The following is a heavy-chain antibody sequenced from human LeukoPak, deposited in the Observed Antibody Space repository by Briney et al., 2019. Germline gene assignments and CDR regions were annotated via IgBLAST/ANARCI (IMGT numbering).Heavy chain of an antibody. CDR3: ARAHSGINRTTRADYYYYYYMDV. CDR2: INHSGST. CDR1: GGSFSGYY. V-gene: IGHV4-34*01. Sequence: SETLSLTCAVYGGSFSGYYWSWIRQPPGKGLEWIGEINHSGSTNYNPSLKSRVTISVDTSKNQFSLKLSSVTAADTAVYYCARAHSGINRTTRADYYYYYYMDVWGKGTTVTVSS. D-gene: IGHD1-7*01. J-gene: IGHJ6*03.